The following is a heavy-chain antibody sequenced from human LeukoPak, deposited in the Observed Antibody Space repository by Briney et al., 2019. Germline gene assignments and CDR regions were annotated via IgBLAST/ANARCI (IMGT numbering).Heavy chain of an antibody. D-gene: IGHD3-10*01. V-gene: IGHV4-39*01. J-gene: IGHJ2*01. Sequence: PSETLSLTCIVSGGSISSTDHFWGWIRQPPGKGLEWFGSFYYTGTIFYSPSLESRGTISIDTSKNQFSLKIRSVTAADTAVYYCARQGVVPNKAGWYFDLWGRGALVTVSS. CDR2: FYYTGTI. CDR3: ARQGVVPNKAGWYFDL. CDR1: GGSISSTDHF.